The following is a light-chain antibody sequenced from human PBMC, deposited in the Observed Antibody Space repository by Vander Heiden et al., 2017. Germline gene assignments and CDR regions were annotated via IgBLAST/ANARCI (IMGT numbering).Light chain of an antibody. CDR3: LQDYNYPRT. CDR2: AAS. Sequence: AIQMTQSPSSLSASVGDRVTITCRASQGIRNDLSWYQQKPGKAPNLLIYAASTLQSGVPSRFSGSGSGTDFTLTISSLQPEDFTTYYCLQDYNYPRTFGQGTTVELK. J-gene: IGKJ1*01. V-gene: IGKV1-6*01. CDR1: QGIRND.